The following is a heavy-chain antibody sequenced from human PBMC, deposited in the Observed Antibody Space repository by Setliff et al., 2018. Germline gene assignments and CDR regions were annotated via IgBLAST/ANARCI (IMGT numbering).Heavy chain of an antibody. D-gene: IGHD3-22*01. CDR1: GFTFNAYA. Sequence: PGGSLRLSCAASGFTFNAYAMSWVRQAPGKGPEWVSAITFGSLSRYYADSVKGRFTISRDNSKNTLFLEMNSLRTEDTAVYYCAKGQGQYYDSSGYYGRVLDYWGQGTLVTVSS. CDR2: ITFGSLSR. J-gene: IGHJ4*02. CDR3: AKGQGQYYDSSGYYGRVLDY. V-gene: IGHV3-23*01.